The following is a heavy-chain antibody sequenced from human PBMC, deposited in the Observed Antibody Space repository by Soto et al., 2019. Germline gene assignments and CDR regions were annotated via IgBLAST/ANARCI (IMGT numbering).Heavy chain of an antibody. CDR3: AGVSGGSVGKSGGGGGPYVDV. Sequence: ASVKVSCKASGYTFTGHYMQWVRQAPGQGLEWMGWINPNSGDTNYAQKFQGRVTMTRDTSISTVYMELSRLRSDDTALYYCAGVSGGSVGKSGGGGGPYVDVWGQGTTVTVSS. CDR1: GYTFTGHY. D-gene: IGHD3-10*01. CDR2: INPNSGDT. J-gene: IGHJ6*02. V-gene: IGHV1-2*02.